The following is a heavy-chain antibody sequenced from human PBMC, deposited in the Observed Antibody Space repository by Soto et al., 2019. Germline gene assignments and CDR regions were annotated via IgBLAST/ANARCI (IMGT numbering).Heavy chain of an antibody. CDR2: MGGSVDDT. Sequence: EVQVLESGGGLVQPGGSLRLSCAASAFTFSSCAMSWVRQAPGKGLEWVSGMGGSVDDTYYADSVKGRFTISRDNSKNTLYLQMNSLRAEDTAVYYCAKESYNRRTDLDYWGQGTLVTVST. CDR1: AFTFSSCA. J-gene: IGHJ4*02. D-gene: IGHD3-10*01. CDR3: AKESYNRRTDLDY. V-gene: IGHV3-23*01.